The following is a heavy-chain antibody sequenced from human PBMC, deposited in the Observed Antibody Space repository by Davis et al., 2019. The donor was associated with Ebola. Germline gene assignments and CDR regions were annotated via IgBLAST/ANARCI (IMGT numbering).Heavy chain of an antibody. J-gene: IGHJ4*02. CDR2: INHIGST. Sequence: SETLSLTCAVYSGSFSGYYLTWIRQPPGKGLEWIGEINHIGSTAYDPSLKSRVTISVDTSKNQFSLKLSSVTAADTAVYYCARGPERISDIVVVVAARPFDYWGQGTLVTVSS. CDR1: SGSFSGYY. V-gene: IGHV4-34*01. CDR3: ARGPERISDIVVVVAARPFDY. D-gene: IGHD2-15*01.